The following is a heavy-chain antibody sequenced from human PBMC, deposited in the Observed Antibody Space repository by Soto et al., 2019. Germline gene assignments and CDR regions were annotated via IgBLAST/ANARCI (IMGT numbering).Heavy chain of an antibody. CDR3: AKAPTYDYYYYMDV. V-gene: IGHV3-23*01. J-gene: IGHJ6*03. CDR1: GFSFNIYA. CDR2: ISAGGGNT. Sequence: GGSLRLSCAASGFSFNIYAMKWVRQAPGKGRECVSAISAGGGNTYYADSVKGRLTISRDNAKNTLYLQINSLRADDTAVYYCAKAPTYDYYYYMDVWGKGTTVTVSS.